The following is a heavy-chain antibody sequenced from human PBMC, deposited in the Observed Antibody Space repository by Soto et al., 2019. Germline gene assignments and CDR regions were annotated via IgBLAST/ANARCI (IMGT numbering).Heavy chain of an antibody. V-gene: IGHV1-18*01. D-gene: IGHD3-3*01. Sequence: ASVKVSCKASGYTFTSYGISWVRQAPGQGLEWMGWTSAYNGNTNYAQKLQGRVTMTTDTSTSTAYMELRSLRSDDTAVYYCASSADDFWSGYYWGGYYYYYMDVWGKGTTVTVSS. CDR2: TSAYNGNT. CDR3: ASSADDFWSGYYWGGYYYYYMDV. J-gene: IGHJ6*03. CDR1: GYTFTSYG.